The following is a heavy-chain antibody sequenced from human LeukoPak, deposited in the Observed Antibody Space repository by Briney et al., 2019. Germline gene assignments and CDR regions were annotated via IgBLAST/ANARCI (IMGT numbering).Heavy chain of an antibody. D-gene: IGHD4-17*01. CDR3: ARAMTTAPSRRAFDV. CDR1: GFSVSTNY. Sequence: GGSLRLSCAASGFSVSTNYMSWVRQAPGKGLEWVSVIYSGGSTYYADSVKGRFTTSRDNSKNTLYLQMTTLRAEDTAVYYCARAMTTAPSRRAFDVWGQGTKVTVSS. V-gene: IGHV3-66*01. J-gene: IGHJ3*01. CDR2: IYSGGST.